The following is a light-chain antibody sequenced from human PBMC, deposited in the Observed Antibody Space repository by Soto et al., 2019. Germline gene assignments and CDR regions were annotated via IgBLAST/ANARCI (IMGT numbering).Light chain of an antibody. CDR2: DAS. J-gene: IGKJ5*01. CDR3: PPIT. V-gene: IGKV3-11*01. CDR1: QSVSSY. Sequence: EIVLTQSPATLSLSPGERATLSCRASQSVSSYLAWYQQKPGQAPRLLIYDASNRATGIPARFSGSGSGTDFTLTISRLEPEDIPVSYCPPITFGQGTR.